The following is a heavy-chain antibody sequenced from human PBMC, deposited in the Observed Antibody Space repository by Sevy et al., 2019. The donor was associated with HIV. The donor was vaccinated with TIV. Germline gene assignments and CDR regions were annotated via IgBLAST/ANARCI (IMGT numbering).Heavy chain of an antibody. CDR1: GFTFISYA. D-gene: IGHD5-18*01. Sequence: GGSLRLSCAASGFTFISYAMSWVRQAPGKGLEWVSSISPSGGSTYYADSVKGRFSISRDNSKNTVDLQMNSLRAEDTAVYYCAKEAAMGYVWGQGTTVTVCS. CDR3: AKEAAMGYV. V-gene: IGHV3-23*01. J-gene: IGHJ6*02. CDR2: ISPSGGST.